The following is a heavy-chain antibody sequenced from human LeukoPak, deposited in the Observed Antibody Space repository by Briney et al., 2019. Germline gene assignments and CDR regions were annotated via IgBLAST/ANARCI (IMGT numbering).Heavy chain of an antibody. CDR1: GFTFRSYG. V-gene: IGHV3-33*01. CDR3: ARDRAAAMEYYYMDV. Sequence: GGSLRLSCAASGFTFRSYGMHWARKAPGEGLEWLAVIWYDGSNKNYADSVKGRFTISRDNSKNTLYLQMNSLRAEDTAVYYCARDRAAAMEYYYMDVWGKGTTVTVSS. CDR2: IWYDGSNK. D-gene: IGHD2-2*01. J-gene: IGHJ6*03.